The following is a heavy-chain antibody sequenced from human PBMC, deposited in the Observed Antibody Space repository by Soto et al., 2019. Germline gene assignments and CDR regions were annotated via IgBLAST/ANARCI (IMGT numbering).Heavy chain of an antibody. CDR1: GFSLSNARMG. V-gene: IGHV2-26*01. CDR3: ARAVSYYYDSSGYTPRVEAFDI. J-gene: IGHJ3*02. D-gene: IGHD3-22*01. CDR2: IFSNDEK. Sequence: GPTLVNPTETLTLTCTVSGFSLSNARMGVSWIRQPPGKALEWLAHIFSNDEKSYSTSLKSRLTISKDTSKSQVVLTMTNMDPVDTATYYCARAVSYYYDSSGYTPRVEAFDIWGQGTMVTVSS.